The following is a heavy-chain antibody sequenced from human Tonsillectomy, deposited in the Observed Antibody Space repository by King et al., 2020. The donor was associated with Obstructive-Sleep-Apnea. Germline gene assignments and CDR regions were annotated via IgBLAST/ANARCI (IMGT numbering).Heavy chain of an antibody. Sequence: VQLVESGGGVVQPGRSLRLSCAASGFTFSSYAMHWVRQAPGKGLEWVAVISYNGSNKYYADSVKGRFTISRDNSKDTLYLQMNSLRAEDTAVYYCASPILSWFGEVLTEDAFDIWGQGTMVTVSS. D-gene: IGHD3-10*01. CDR3: ASPILSWFGEVLTEDAFDI. J-gene: IGHJ3*02. V-gene: IGHV3-30-3*01. CDR1: GFTFSSYA. CDR2: ISYNGSNK.